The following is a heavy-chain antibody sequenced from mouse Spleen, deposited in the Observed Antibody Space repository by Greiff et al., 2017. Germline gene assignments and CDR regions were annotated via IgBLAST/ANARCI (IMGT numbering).Heavy chain of an antibody. V-gene: IGHV1-77*01. CDR3: ARGYGYLFDY. Sequence: QVQLQQSGAELARPGASVKLSCKASGYTFTDYYINWVKQRTGQGLEWIGEIYPGSGNTYYNEKFKGKATLTADKSSSTAYMQLSSLTSEDSAVYFCARGYGYLFDYWGQGTTLTVSS. CDR1: GYTFTDYY. J-gene: IGHJ2*01. D-gene: IGHD2-2*01. CDR2: IYPGSGNT.